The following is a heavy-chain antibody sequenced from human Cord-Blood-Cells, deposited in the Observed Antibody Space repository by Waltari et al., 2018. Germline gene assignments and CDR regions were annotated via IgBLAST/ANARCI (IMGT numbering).Heavy chain of an antibody. CDR2: ISYDGSNK. V-gene: IGHV3-30-3*01. Sequence: QVQLVESGGGVVQPGRSLRLSCAASGFTFSSYAMHWVRQAPGKGLEWVAVISYDGSNKYYADSVKGRFTISRDNSKNTLYLQMNSLRAEDTAVYYCARDPATGDFDYWGQGTLVTVSS. CDR1: GFTFSSYA. J-gene: IGHJ4*02. CDR3: ARDPATGDFDY. D-gene: IGHD1-26*01.